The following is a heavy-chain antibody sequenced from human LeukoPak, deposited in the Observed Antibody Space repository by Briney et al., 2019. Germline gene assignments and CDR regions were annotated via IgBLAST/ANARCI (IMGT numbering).Heavy chain of an antibody. Sequence: PGGSLRLSCAASGFTFSSYGKHWVRQAPGKGLEWLAFIRYDGSNKYYADSVKGRFTISRDNSKNSLYLQMNSLRAEDTAVYYCAKIRGYSYGRNFDYWGQGTLVTVSS. CDR3: AKIRGYSYGRNFDY. V-gene: IGHV3-30*02. J-gene: IGHJ4*02. CDR1: GFTFSSYG. CDR2: IRYDGSNK. D-gene: IGHD5-18*01.